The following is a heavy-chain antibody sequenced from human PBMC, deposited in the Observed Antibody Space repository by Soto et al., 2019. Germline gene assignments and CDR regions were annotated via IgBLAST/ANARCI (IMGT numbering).Heavy chain of an antibody. D-gene: IGHD3-10*01. Sequence: PSETLSLTCTVSGGSISRYYWSWIRQPPGKGLEWIGYIYYSGSTNYNPSLKSRVTISVDTSKNQFSLKLSSVTAADTAVYYCARGRLLWFGELLSDFDYWGQGTLVTVSS. CDR1: GGSISRYY. J-gene: IGHJ4*02. CDR3: ARGRLLWFGELLSDFDY. CDR2: IYYSGST. V-gene: IGHV4-59*01.